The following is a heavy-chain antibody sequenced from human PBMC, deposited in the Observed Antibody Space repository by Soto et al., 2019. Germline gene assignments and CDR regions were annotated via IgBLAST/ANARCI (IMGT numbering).Heavy chain of an antibody. Sequence: QVQLQQWGAGLLKPSETLSLTCAVYGGSFSGYYWSWIRQPPGKGLEWIGEINHSGSTNYNPSLKSRVPISVDTSKNQFSLKLSSVTAADTAVYYCARGYDILTGYYGVGEFDYWGQGTLVTGSS. CDR3: ARGYDILTGYYGVGEFDY. V-gene: IGHV4-34*01. D-gene: IGHD3-9*01. CDR2: INHSGST. J-gene: IGHJ4*02. CDR1: GGSFSGYY.